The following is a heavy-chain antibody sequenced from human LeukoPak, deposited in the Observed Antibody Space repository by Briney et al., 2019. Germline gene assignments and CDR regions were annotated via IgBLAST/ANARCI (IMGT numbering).Heavy chain of an antibody. Sequence: PGGSLRLSCAASGFTFSSYSMNLVRQAPGKGLEWVSYISSSGSTIYYADSVKGRFTISRDNAKNSLYLQMNSLRAEDTAVYYCARDRLGVDYWGQGTLVTVSS. D-gene: IGHD1-26*01. J-gene: IGHJ4*02. V-gene: IGHV3-48*04. CDR2: ISSSGSTI. CDR1: GFTFSSYS. CDR3: ARDRLGVDY.